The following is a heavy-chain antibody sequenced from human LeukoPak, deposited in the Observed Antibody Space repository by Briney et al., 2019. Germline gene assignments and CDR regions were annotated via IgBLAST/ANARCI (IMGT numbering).Heavy chain of an antibody. V-gene: IGHV3-64D*09. CDR2: ISDSGGST. D-gene: IGHD2-15*01. CDR3: VRGYSFGPYGMDV. J-gene: IGHJ6*02. CDR1: GFPFSSYA. Sequence: PGGSLRLSCSASGFPFSSYAMHWVRQAPGKGLEYVSAISDSGGSTYYADSVKGRFTISRDNYKNTLYLQMSRLRAEDTAVYFCVRGYSFGPYGMDVWGQGTTVTVSS.